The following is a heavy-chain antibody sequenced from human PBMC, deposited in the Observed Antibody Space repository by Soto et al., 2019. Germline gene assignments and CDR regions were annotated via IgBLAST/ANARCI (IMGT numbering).Heavy chain of an antibody. CDR1: GFTFSTYD. Sequence: PGGSLRLSCAASGFTFSTYDMHWVRQTTGKGLEWVSLIGKAGNTHYAGSVKGRFTVSRENAKNSLYLQMNSLSAEDTGVYFCARDPSGWGLELWGQGTPVTVSS. J-gene: IGHJ4*02. V-gene: IGHV3-13*01. CDR2: IGKAGNT. D-gene: IGHD6-25*01. CDR3: ARDPSGWGLEL.